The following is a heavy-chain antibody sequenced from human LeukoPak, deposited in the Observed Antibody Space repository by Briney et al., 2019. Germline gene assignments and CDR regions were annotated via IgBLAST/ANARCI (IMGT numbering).Heavy chain of an antibody. Sequence: ASVTVSFKASGYTLTNYNISWVRQAPGQGLQWMGRINTDKGHTNFVPKFQGRVTVTTDTSTNTAYMELRRLRSDDTAVYYCAREFGHCSGDNCFYFFDSWGQGSLVTVSS. J-gene: IGHJ4*02. CDR2: INTDKGHT. D-gene: IGHD2-15*01. V-gene: IGHV1-18*01. CDR1: GYTLTNYN. CDR3: AREFGHCSGDNCFYFFDS.